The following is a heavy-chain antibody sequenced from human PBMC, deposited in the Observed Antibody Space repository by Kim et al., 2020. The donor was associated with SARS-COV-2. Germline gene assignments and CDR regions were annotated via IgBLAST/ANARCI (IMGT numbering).Heavy chain of an antibody. V-gene: IGHV3-7*01. J-gene: IGHJ4*02. CDR3: VRDSEATGES. CDR2: E. Sequence: EYEVDSVKGRFTISRDNANNLLYLQMNSLRAEDTAVYYCVRDSEATGESWGQGTLVIVSS. D-gene: IGHD1-26*01.